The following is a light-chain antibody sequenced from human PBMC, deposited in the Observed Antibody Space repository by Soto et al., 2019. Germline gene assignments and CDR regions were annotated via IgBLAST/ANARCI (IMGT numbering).Light chain of an antibody. V-gene: IGKV3-11*01. CDR1: RGVSSS. CDR3: QQRAIWPPLT. Sequence: EVVLTQSPGTLSLSPGERATLSCRASRGVSSSLAWYQQKPGQAPRLLIYDASNRAPGVPARFTGSGSGTEFTLTISSLEPEDVAVYYCQQRAIWPPLTFGGGTRVEIK. J-gene: IGKJ4*01. CDR2: DAS.